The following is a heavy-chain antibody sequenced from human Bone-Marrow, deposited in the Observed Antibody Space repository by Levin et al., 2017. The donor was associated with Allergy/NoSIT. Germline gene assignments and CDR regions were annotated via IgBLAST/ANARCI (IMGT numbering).Heavy chain of an antibody. Sequence: LTGGSLRLSCAASGFSFSTYWMSWVRQAPGKGLEWVANIKEDGSEEYYVDSVKGRFTISRDNAVNSLYLQMNSLRAEDTAVYYCARKRGDYWGQGTLVTVSS. V-gene: IGHV3-7*01. CDR2: IKEDGSEE. J-gene: IGHJ4*02. D-gene: IGHD3-10*01. CDR1: GFSFSTYW. CDR3: ARKRGDY.